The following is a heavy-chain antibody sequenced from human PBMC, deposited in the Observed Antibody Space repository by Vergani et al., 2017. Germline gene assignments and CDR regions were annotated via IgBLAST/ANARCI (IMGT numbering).Heavy chain of an antibody. J-gene: IGHJ6*02. CDR1: GYTFTGYY. D-gene: IGHD3-22*01. V-gene: IGHV1-2*02. CDR3: ARDLPRGVVVITTGTGGMDV. Sequence: QVQLVQSGAEVQKPGASVKVSCKASGYTFTGYYMHWVRQAPGQGLEWMGWINPNSGGTNYAQKFQGRVTMTRDTSISTAYMGVSRLRSDDTAVYYCARDLPRGVVVITTGTGGMDVWGQGTTVTVSS. CDR2: INPNSGGT.